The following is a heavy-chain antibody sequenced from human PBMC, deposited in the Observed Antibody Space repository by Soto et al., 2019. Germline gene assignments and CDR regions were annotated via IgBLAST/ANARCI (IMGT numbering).Heavy chain of an antibody. Sequence: EVQLVESGGGLVKPGGSLRLSCAASGFTFSSYSMNWVRQAPGKGLELVLSISSSSSYIYYADSVKGRFTISRDNAKNSLYLQMNSLGAEETGVYYCARLHVGIAADGKVWSGLYNYYYGMDVWGQGTTVTLS. CDR2: ISSSSSYI. J-gene: IGHJ6*02. V-gene: IGHV3-21*01. D-gene: IGHD6-13*01. CDR3: ARLHVGIAADGKVWSGLYNYYYGMDV. CDR1: GFTFSSYS.